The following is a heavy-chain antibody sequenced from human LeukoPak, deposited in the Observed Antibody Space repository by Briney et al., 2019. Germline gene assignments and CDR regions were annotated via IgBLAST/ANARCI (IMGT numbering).Heavy chain of an antibody. CDR2: ISGSGGST. CDR1: GFTFRNYA. D-gene: IGHD1-26*01. J-gene: IGHJ6*02. CDR3: ARENTKGGKYYSGMDV. V-gene: IGHV3-23*01. Sequence: GGSLRLSCSASGFTFRNYAMSWVRQAPGKGLEWVSAISGSGGSTYYADSVKGRFTISRDNSKNTLFLQMNSLRAEDTAVYYCARENTKGGKYYSGMDVWGQGTTVTVSS.